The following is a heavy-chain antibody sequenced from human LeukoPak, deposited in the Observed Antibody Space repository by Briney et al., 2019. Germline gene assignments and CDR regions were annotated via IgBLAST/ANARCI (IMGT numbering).Heavy chain of an antibody. V-gene: IGHV3-33*01. CDR3: ARDLTAFMDYGAPSPPDY. J-gene: IGHJ4*02. Sequence: GGSLRLSCAASGFTFSSYGMHWVRQAPGKGLEWVAVIWYDGSNKYYADSVKGRFTISRDNSKNTLYLQMNSLRAEDTAVYYCARDLTAFMDYGAPSPPDYWGQGTLVTVSS. D-gene: IGHD4-17*01. CDR2: IWYDGSNK. CDR1: GFTFSSYG.